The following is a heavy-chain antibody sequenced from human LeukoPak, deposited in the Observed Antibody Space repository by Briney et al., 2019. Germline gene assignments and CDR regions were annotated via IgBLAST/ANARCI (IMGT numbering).Heavy chain of an antibody. J-gene: IGHJ4*02. CDR2: ISSSSSYV. CDR3: ARGFPWVAGDY. D-gene: IGHD2-15*01. Sequence: SGGSLRLSCAASGFTFSSYSMNWVRQAPGKGLEWVSSISSSSSYVYYADSVKGRFTISRDNAKNSLYLQMNSLRAEDTAVYYCARGFPWVAGDYWGQGTLVTVSS. CDR1: GFTFSSYS. V-gene: IGHV3-21*01.